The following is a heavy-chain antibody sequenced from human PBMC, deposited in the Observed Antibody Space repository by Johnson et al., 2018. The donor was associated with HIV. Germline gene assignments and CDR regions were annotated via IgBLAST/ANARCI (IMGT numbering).Heavy chain of an antibody. J-gene: IGHJ3*02. CDR2: ISSSGSTI. Sequence: QLVESGGGLVKPGGSLRLSCAASGFTFSDYYMSWIRQAPGKWLEWVSYISSSGSTIYYADSVKGRFTISRDNAESSLHLQMNSLRADDTAVYYCVRLHSGTGAFDIWGQGTMVSVSS. CDR3: VRLHSGTGAFDI. V-gene: IGHV3-11*04. D-gene: IGHD1-26*01. CDR1: GFTFSDYY.